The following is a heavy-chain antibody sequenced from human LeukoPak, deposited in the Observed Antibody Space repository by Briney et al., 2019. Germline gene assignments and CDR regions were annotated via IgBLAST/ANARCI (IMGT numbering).Heavy chain of an antibody. CDR3: ARGYSSSWNYFDY. V-gene: IGHV4-59*01. D-gene: IGHD6-13*01. CDR2: VFDSGGT. Sequence: KPSETLSLTCTVSGGSISNYWWSWIRQPPGKGLEWIGYVFDSGGTNYNPSLKSRVTISVDTSKKRFSLKLSSVTAADTAVYYCARGYSSSWNYFDYWGQGTLVTVSS. J-gene: IGHJ4*02. CDR1: GGSISNYW.